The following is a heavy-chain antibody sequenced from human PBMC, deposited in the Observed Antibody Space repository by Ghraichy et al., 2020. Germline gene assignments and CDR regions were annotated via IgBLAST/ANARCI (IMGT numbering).Heavy chain of an antibody. CDR3: AKARLDYYDSSGYYYDAFDI. V-gene: IGHV3-23*01. J-gene: IGHJ3*02. CDR1: GFTFSSYA. D-gene: IGHD3-22*01. CDR2: ISGSGGST. Sequence: GGSLRLTCAASGFTFSSYAMSWVRQAPGKGLEWVSAISGSGGSTYYADSVKGRFTISRDNSKNTLYLQMNSLRAEDTAVYYCAKARLDYYDSSGYYYDAFDIWGQGTMVTVSS.